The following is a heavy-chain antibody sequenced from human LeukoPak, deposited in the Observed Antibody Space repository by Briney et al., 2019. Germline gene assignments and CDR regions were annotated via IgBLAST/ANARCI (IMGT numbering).Heavy chain of an antibody. CDR1: SGSFSGSY. CDR3: ARGYGGNSGHYAFDV. V-gene: IGHV4-34*01. J-gene: IGHJ3*01. CDR2: INHSGTT. D-gene: IGHD4-23*01. Sequence: SETLSLTCAVYSGSFSGSYWSWIRQPPGEGLEWIGEINHSGTTNYNPSLKSRVTISVDASKNQFSLNLNSVTAADTAVYYCARGYGGNSGHYAFDVWGQGTMVTVSS.